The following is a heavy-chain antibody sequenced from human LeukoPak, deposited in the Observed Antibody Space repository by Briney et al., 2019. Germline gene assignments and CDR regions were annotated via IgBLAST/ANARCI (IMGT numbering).Heavy chain of an antibody. D-gene: IGHD2-21*02. J-gene: IGHJ4*02. CDR2: IKQDGSEK. Sequence: GGSLRLSCAASGFTFSSYWMSWVRQAPGKGLEWVANIKQDGSEKYYVDSVKGRFTISRDNAKNSLYLQMNSLRAEDTAVYYCARDFRHCGGDCYSERHYYFDFWGQGTLVTVSS. CDR3: ARDFRHCGGDCYSERHYYFDF. V-gene: IGHV3-7*01. CDR1: GFTFSSYW.